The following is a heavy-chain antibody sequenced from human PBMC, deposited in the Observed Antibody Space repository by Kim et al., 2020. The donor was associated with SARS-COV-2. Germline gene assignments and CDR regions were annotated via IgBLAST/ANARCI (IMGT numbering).Heavy chain of an antibody. J-gene: IGHJ4*02. Sequence: CYNQSLKRRDNISVDTSKNQFALKLSSVAAADTAVYYCAPDSSSWYVFDCWGQGTLVTVSS. CDR3: APDSSSWYVFDC. D-gene: IGHD6-13*01. V-gene: IGHV4-39*01.